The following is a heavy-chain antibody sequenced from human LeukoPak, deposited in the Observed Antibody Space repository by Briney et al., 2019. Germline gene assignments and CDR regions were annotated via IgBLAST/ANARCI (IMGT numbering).Heavy chain of an antibody. CDR3: ARDQASGWYRWFDP. CDR1: GYSISNDYY. CDR2: AYHSGET. V-gene: IGHV4-38-2*02. D-gene: IGHD6-19*01. Sequence: SETLSLTCTVSGYSISNDYYWAWIRQTPGKGLEWIGSAYHSGETYHNPSLKSRVTISLDTSRKQFSLNLNSVTAADTAVYYCARDQASGWYRWFDPWGQGTLVTVSS. J-gene: IGHJ5*02.